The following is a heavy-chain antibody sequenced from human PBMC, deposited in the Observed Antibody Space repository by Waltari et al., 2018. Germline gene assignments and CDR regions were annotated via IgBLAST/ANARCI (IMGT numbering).Heavy chain of an antibody. CDR2: IYYSGST. V-gene: IGHV4-59*01. D-gene: IGHD5-12*01. CDR1: GGSISSYY. Sequence: QVQLQESGPGLVKPSETLSLTCTVSGGSISSYYWSWIRQPPGKGLEWIGYIYYSGSTNSIPSLKSRVTLSVDTSKNQSSLKLSSVTAADTAVYYCARVGGYDAFDIWGQGTMVTVSS. J-gene: IGHJ3*02. CDR3: ARVGGYDAFDI.